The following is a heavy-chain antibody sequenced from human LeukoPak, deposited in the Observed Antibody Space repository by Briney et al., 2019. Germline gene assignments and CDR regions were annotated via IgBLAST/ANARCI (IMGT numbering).Heavy chain of an antibody. J-gene: IGHJ4*02. CDR1: GFTFSSYA. CDR3: AKDPVGAVAGAPNFDY. D-gene: IGHD6-19*01. Sequence: GGSLRLSCAASGFTFSSYAMSWVRQAPGKGLEWVSAISGSGGSTYYADSVKGRFTISRDNSKNTLYLQMNSLRAEDTAVYYCAKDPVGAVAGAPNFDYWGQGTLVTVSS. V-gene: IGHV3-23*01. CDR2: ISGSGGST.